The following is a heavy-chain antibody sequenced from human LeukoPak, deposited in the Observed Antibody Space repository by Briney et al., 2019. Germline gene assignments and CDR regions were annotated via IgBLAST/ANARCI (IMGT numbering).Heavy chain of an antibody. Sequence: PGGSLRLSCAASGFTFSTYTMNWVRQAPGKGLEWVSTVSDSSDVHYSDSVKGRFTISRDNARNSLYLQMNSLRPEDTAVYYCARGGYYDILTGTNWFDPWGQGTLVTVSS. CDR1: GFTFSTYT. D-gene: IGHD3-9*01. CDR2: VSDSSDV. CDR3: ARGGYYDILTGTNWFDP. V-gene: IGHV3-21*04. J-gene: IGHJ5*02.